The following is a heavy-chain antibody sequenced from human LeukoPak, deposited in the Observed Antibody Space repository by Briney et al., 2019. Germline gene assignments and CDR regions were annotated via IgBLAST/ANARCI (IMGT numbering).Heavy chain of an antibody. V-gene: IGHV3-48*03. CDR3: ASENWFGGVIVRFDY. J-gene: IGHJ4*02. CDR1: GGTFSSYE. CDR2: ISSSGSTI. D-gene: IGHD3-16*02. Sequence: GGSLRLSCAASGGTFSSYEMNWVRQAPGKGLEWVSYISSSGSTIYYADSVKGRFTISRDNAKNSLYLQMNSLRAEDTAVYYCASENWFGGVIVRFDYWGQGTLVTVSS.